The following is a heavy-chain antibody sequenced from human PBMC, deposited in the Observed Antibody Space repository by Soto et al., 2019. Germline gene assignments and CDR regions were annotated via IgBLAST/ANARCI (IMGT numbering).Heavy chain of an antibody. CDR1: GSTISSYA. CDR2: ISYDGSNK. V-gene: IGHV3-30-3*01. J-gene: IGHJ4*02. D-gene: IGHD5-18*01. Sequence: GGSLRLSCAVSGSTISSYAMHWVRQAPGKGLEWVAFISYDGSNKYYADSVTGRFTISRDNSKNTVYLQMNSLRAEDTAVYYCARGDGHTYGTFFDYWGQGTLVTVSS. CDR3: ARGDGHTYGTFFDY.